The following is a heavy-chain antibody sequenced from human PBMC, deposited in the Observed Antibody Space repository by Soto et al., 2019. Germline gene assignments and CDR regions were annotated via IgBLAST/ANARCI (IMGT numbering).Heavy chain of an antibody. Sequence: QVQLVESGGGVVQPGRSLRLSCAASGFTFSSYGMHWVRQAPGKGLEWVAVISYDGSNKYYADSVKGRFTISRDNSKNTLYLQMNSLRAGDTAVYYCARDSPDYWGQGTLVTVSS. V-gene: IGHV3-30*03. CDR1: GFTFSSYG. CDR3: ARDSPDY. CDR2: ISYDGSNK. J-gene: IGHJ4*02.